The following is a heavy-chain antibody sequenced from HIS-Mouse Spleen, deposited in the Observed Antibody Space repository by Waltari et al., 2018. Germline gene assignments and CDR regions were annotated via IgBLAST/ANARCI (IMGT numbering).Heavy chain of an antibody. CDR1: GGSISSSSYY. D-gene: IGHD6-13*01. CDR2: IYYSGST. CDR3: AREIPYSSSWYDWYFDL. J-gene: IGHJ2*01. Sequence: QLQLQESGPGLVKPSETLSLTCPCPGGSISSSSYYWGWIRQPPGKGLEWIGSIYYSGSTYYNPSLKSRVTISVDTSKNQFSLKLSSVTAADTAVYYCAREIPYSSSWYDWYFDLWGRGTLVTVSS. V-gene: IGHV4-39*07.